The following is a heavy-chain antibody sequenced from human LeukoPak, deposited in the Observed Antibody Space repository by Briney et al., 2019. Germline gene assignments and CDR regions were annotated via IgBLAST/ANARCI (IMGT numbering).Heavy chain of an antibody. J-gene: IGHJ6*02. V-gene: IGHV3-23*01. CDR1: GFTFSSYA. Sequence: GGSLRLSCAASGFTFSSYAMCWVRQAPGKGLEWVSAISGSGGSTYYADSVKGRFTISRDNSKNTLYLQMNSLRAEDTAVYYCTKNGAGSYYYGMDVWGQGTTVTVSS. CDR3: TKNGAGSYYYGMDV. D-gene: IGHD3-10*01. CDR2: ISGSGGST.